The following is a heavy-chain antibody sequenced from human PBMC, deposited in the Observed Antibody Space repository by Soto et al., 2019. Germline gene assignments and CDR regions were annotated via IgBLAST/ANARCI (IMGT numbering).Heavy chain of an antibody. V-gene: IGHV1-8*01. D-gene: IGHD1-1*01. CDR2: MNPNSGNT. Sequence: ASVKVSCEASGYTFTSYDINWVRQATGRGLEWMGWMNPNSGNTGYAQKFQGRVTMTRNTSISTAYMELSSLRSEDTAVYYCARETDLLDNSNALDPWGQGTLVTVSS. J-gene: IGHJ5*02. CDR1: GYTFTSYD. CDR3: ARETDLLDNSNALDP.